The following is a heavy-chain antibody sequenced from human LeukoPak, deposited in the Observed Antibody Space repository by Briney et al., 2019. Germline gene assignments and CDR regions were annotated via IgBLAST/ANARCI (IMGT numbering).Heavy chain of an antibody. Sequence: ASVKVSCKASGYTFTSYGISWVRQAPGQGLEWMGWISAYNGNTNYAQKLQGRVTMTTDTSTSTAYMELRSLRPDDTAVYYCASGYSSSWYDAFDIWGQGTMVTVSS. CDR3: ASGYSSSWYDAFDI. V-gene: IGHV1-18*01. CDR1: GYTFTSYG. CDR2: ISAYNGNT. D-gene: IGHD6-13*01. J-gene: IGHJ3*02.